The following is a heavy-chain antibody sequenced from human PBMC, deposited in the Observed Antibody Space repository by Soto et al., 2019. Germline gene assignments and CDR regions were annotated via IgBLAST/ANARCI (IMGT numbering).Heavy chain of an antibody. CDR1: GYTFTGYY. CDR2: INPNSGGT. CDR3: AREILTAAGFDY. D-gene: IGHD6-13*01. J-gene: IGHJ4*02. V-gene: IGHV1-2*04. Sequence: ASVTVSCKASGYTFTGYYMHWVRQAPGQGLEWMGWINPNSGGTNYAQKFQGWVTMTRDTSISTAYMELSRLRSDDTAVYYCAREILTAAGFDYWGQGTLVTVSS.